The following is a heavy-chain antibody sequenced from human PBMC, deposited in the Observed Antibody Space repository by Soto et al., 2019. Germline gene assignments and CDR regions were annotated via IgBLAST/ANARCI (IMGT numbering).Heavy chain of an antibody. CDR3: AKVSSSWYAGFFDL. CDR2: ISSSSSTI. D-gene: IGHD6-13*01. V-gene: IGHV3-48*02. Sequence: GSLRTSCEAPGFTFSRYSMNWVRQAPGKGLEWVSYISSSSSTIYYADSVKGRFTISRDNAKNSLYLQMNSLRDEDTAVYYCAKVSSSWYAGFFDLWGQGTLVTVSS. CDR1: GFTFSRYS. J-gene: IGHJ4*02.